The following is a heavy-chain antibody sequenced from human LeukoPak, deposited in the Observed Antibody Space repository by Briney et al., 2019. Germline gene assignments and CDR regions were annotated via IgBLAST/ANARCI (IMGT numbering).Heavy chain of an antibody. CDR3: AKDLGSSGWYGNAFDI. CDR2: ISGSGGST. Sequence: GGSLRLSCAVSGFTFSSYAMSWVRQAPGKGLEWVSAISGSGGSTYYADSVKGRFTISRDNSKNTLYLQMNSLRAEDTAVYYCAKDLGSSGWYGNAFDIWGQGTMVTVSS. CDR1: GFTFSSYA. D-gene: IGHD6-19*01. J-gene: IGHJ3*02. V-gene: IGHV3-23*01.